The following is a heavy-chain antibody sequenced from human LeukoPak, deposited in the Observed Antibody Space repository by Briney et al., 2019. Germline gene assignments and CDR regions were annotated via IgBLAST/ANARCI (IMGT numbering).Heavy chain of an antibody. CDR3: TRGRPVSSSGSLEGH. J-gene: IGHJ4*02. CDR2: INPNSGTT. CDR1: GYTFTDYY. V-gene: IGHV1-2*02. Sequence: ASVKVSCKTYGYTFTDYYMHWVRQSSGQGLEWMAWINPNSGTTNYAQRFQGRVTVTRDTSISTAYMELSRLISDDTAVYYCTRGRPVSSSGSLEGHWGQGTLVTVSS. D-gene: IGHD2-2*01.